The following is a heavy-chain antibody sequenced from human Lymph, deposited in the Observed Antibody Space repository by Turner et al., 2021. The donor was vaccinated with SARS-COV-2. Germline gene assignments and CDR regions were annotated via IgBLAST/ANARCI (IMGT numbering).Heavy chain of an antibody. V-gene: IGHV3-7*03. Sequence: EVQLVESGGGLVQPGGSLRLSCAASGFTFSSYWISWVCQAPGKGLEWVANIKQDGSGRYYVDAVKGRFTISRDNAKNSLYLQMNSLRADDTAVYFGARVGVRFEWSDGYHYYYAMDVWGQGTTVTVSS. CDR2: IKQDGSGR. D-gene: IGHD3-3*01. CDR1: GFTFSSYW. J-gene: IGHJ6*02. CDR3: ARVGVRFEWSDGYHYYYAMDV.